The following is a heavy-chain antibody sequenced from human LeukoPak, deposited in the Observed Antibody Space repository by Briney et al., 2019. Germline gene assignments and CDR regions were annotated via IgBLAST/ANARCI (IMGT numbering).Heavy chain of an antibody. J-gene: IGHJ4*02. Sequence: GGSLRLSCAASGFTFSSYVMHWVRQAPGKGLEWVAVIWYDGGNKYYADSVKGRFTISRDNSKNTLYLQMNSLRAEDTAVYYCARVAPIYSSSLFYLDYWGQGTLVTVSS. CDR2: IWYDGGNK. D-gene: IGHD6-13*01. CDR1: GFTFSSYV. V-gene: IGHV3-33*08. CDR3: ARVAPIYSSSLFYLDY.